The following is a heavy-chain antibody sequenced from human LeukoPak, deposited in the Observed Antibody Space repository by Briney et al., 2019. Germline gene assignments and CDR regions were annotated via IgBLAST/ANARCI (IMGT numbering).Heavy chain of an antibody. V-gene: IGHV4-39*07. D-gene: IGHD6-13*01. CDR2: INHSGST. J-gene: IGHJ5*02. CDR3: ARGRRKAAAGNNWFDP. Sequence: SETLSLTCTVSGGSISSDNYYWGWVRQPPGTGLEWIGEINHSGSTNYNPSLKSRVTISVDTSKNQFSLKLSSVTAADTAVYYCARGRRKAAAGNNWFDPWGQGTLVTVSS. CDR1: GGSISSDNYY.